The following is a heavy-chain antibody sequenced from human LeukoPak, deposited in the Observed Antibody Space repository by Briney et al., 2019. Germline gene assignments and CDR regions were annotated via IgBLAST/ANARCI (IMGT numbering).Heavy chain of an antibody. J-gene: IGHJ4*02. Sequence: SETLSLTCTVSGGSISSYYWSWIRQPAGKGLEWIGRTYSSGSTNYNPSLKSRVTMSVDTSKNQFSLKLSSVTAADTAVYYCARESGGYSSGWYYFDYWGQGTLVTVSS. D-gene: IGHD6-19*01. CDR2: TYSSGST. V-gene: IGHV4-4*07. CDR1: GGSISSYY. CDR3: ARESGGYSSGWYYFDY.